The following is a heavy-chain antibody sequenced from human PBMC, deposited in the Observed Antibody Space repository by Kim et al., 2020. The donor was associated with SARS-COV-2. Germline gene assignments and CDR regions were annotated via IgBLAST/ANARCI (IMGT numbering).Heavy chain of an antibody. CDR3: VREPAS. CDR2: INSDGTSI. V-gene: IGHV3-11*01. J-gene: IGHJ5*02. CDR1: GFSFSDYS. Sequence: GGSLRLSCAASGFSFSDYSMTWIRQAPGKGLEWLAYINSDGTSIKYADSVNGRFTISRDNAKKSLSRQMNSLTPEDTAVYYCVREPASCGQGTRVTGSS.